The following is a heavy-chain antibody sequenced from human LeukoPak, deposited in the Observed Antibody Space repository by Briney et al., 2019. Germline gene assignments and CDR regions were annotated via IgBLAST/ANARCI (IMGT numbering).Heavy chain of an antibody. CDR3: ARDRVYSYGYRDAFDI. D-gene: IGHD5-18*01. V-gene: IGHV3-23*01. Sequence: GGSLRLSCAASGFTFSSYAMSWVRQAPGKGLEWVSGITGSGDSTYYADSVMGRFTISRDNSKNTLYLQMNSLRAVDTAVYYCARDRVYSYGYRDAFDIWGQGTMVTVSS. CDR1: GFTFSSYA. J-gene: IGHJ3*02. CDR2: ITGSGDST.